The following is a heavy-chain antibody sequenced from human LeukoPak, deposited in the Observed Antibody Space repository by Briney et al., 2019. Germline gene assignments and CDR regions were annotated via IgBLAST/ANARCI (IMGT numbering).Heavy chain of an antibody. J-gene: IGHJ4*02. Sequence: GGSLRLSCAASGFSFSKYNMNWVRQAPGKGLEWVSSISSGGSYIYYADSVKGRFTISRDNTKNSLYLQMNSLRAEDTAVYLCAREFIGSWYWDSWGQGTLVSVSS. D-gene: IGHD6-13*01. CDR2: ISSGGSYI. CDR3: AREFIGSWYWDS. V-gene: IGHV3-21*01. CDR1: GFSFSKYN.